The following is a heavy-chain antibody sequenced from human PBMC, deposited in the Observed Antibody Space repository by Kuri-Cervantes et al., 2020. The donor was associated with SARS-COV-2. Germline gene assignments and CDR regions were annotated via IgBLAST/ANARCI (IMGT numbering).Heavy chain of an antibody. CDR2: IKSKTDGGTT. V-gene: IGHV3-15*01. CDR3: TTDLKPWRADY. J-gene: IGHJ4*02. D-gene: IGHD3-3*01. CDR1: GFTFSNAW. Sequence: ETLSLTCAASGFTFSNAWMSWVRQAPGKGLEWVGRIKSKTDGGTTDYAAPVKGRFTISRDDSKNTLYLQMNSLKTEDTAAYYCTTDLKPWRADYWGQGTKVTVSS.